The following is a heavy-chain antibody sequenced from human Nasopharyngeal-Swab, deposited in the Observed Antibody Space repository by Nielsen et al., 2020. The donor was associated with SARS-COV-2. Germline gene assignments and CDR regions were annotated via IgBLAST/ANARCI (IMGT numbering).Heavy chain of an antibody. V-gene: IGHV3-30*03. CDR2: IAHDASNV. J-gene: IGHJ4*02. D-gene: IGHD4-17*01. Sequence: GESLKISCAASGFTFSSFGMHWVRQAPGKGLEWVAFIAHDASNVYYGDSVKGRFSISRDSSKNTLYLQMDSLRGEDTAVYYCARDAPAHYGAFYWGRGTLVTVSS. CDR3: ARDAPAHYGAFY. CDR1: GFTFSSFG.